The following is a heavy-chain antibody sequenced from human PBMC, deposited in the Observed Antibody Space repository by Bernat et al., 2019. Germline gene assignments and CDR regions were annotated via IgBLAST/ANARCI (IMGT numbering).Heavy chain of an antibody. CDR3: AGYVVYAIRIDY. J-gene: IGHJ4*02. CDR1: GGSISSGGYH. CDR2: IYYSGST. Sequence: QVQLQESGPGLVKPSQTLSLTCTVSGGSISSGGYHWSWIRQHPGKGLEWIGYIYYSGSTYYNPSLKSRVTISVDTSKNQFSLKLSSVTAADTAVYYCAGYVVYAIRIDYWGQGTLVTVSS. V-gene: IGHV4-31*03. D-gene: IGHD2-8*02.